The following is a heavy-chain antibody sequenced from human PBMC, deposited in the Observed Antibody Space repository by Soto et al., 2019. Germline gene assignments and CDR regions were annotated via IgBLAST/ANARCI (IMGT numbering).Heavy chain of an antibody. CDR2: ITPMFGKP. CDR3: ARGYSSGSRFDY. CDR1: GGTFSRYT. Sequence: QVQLVQSGPEVKKPGSSVKVSCKASGGTFSRYTINWVRQAPGQGLEWMGGITPMFGKPNYAQKFQGRVTITADESTSTGYMELRSLRSDDTAVYYCARGYSSGSRFDYWGQGTLVTVSS. D-gene: IGHD6-19*01. V-gene: IGHV1-69*01. J-gene: IGHJ4*02.